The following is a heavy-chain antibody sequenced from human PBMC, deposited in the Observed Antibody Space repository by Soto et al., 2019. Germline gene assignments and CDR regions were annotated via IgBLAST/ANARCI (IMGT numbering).Heavy chain of an antibody. CDR2: IWFDGSNK. CDR1: GFTFSSYG. J-gene: IGHJ4*02. D-gene: IGHD3-16*01. V-gene: IGHV3-33*01. CDR3: ARHWESYMDY. Sequence: QVQLVESGGGVVQPGRSLRLSCAASGFTFSSYGMQWVRQAPGKGLEWVEGIWFDGSNKYYADSVKGRFTISRDNSNNTLYLQMNSLRAEDTAVYYCARHWESYMDYWGQGTLVTVSS.